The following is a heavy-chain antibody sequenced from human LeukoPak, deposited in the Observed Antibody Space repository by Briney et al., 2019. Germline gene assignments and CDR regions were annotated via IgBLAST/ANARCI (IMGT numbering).Heavy chain of an antibody. V-gene: IGHV1-46*03. D-gene: IGHD2-2*02. CDR3: ATDIVVVPAAIRSGDY. CDR2: INPSGGST. Sequence: ASVKVSCKASGYTFTSYYMHWVRQAPGQGLEWMGIINPSGGSTSYAQKFRGRVTMTRDTSTSTVYMELSSLRSEDTAVYYCATDIVVVPAAIRSGDYWGQGTLVTVSS. CDR1: GYTFTSYY. J-gene: IGHJ4*02.